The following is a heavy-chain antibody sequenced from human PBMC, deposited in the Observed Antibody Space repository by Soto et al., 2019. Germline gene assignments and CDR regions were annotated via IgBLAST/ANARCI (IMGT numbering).Heavy chain of an antibody. V-gene: IGHV1-69*13. CDR3: AVGSVDIVPTGMKPFDP. D-gene: IGHD5-12*01. J-gene: IGHJ5*02. CDR1: GGTFSRYA. CDR2: IIPIFGTA. Sequence: SVKVSCKASGGTFSRYAISWVRQAPGQGLEWMGGIIPIFGTANYAQKFQGRVTITADESTSTAYMELSSLRSEDTAIYYCAVGSVDIVPTGMKPFDPWGQGTLVTVSS.